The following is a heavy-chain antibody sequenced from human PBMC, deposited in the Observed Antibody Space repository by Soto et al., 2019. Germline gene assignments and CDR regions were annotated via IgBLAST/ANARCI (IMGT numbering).Heavy chain of an antibody. CDR2: IYYSGST. Sequence: QVQLQESGPGLVKPSQTLSLTCTVSGGSISSGGYYWSWIRQHPGKGLEWIGYIYYSGSTYYNPSLKRRVTISVDTSKNQFSLKLSSVTAADTAVYYCARVRCSSTSCYAGGPYYFDYWGQGTLVTVSS. D-gene: IGHD2-2*01. CDR3: ARVRCSSTSCYAGGPYYFDY. J-gene: IGHJ4*02. V-gene: IGHV4-31*03. CDR1: GGSISSGGYY.